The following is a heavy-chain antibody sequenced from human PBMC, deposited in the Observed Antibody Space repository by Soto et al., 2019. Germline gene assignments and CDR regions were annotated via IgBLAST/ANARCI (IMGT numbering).Heavy chain of an antibody. Sequence: GGSLRLSCAASGFIFSNYWMHWVRQVPGKGLVWVTHINSDGSSTTYADSVKGRFTVSRDNAKNTLFLQMNSLRAKDTAVYYCAEVSEATVPMDYYYYGMDVWGQGTTVTVSS. CDR3: AEVSEATVPMDYYYYGMDV. J-gene: IGHJ6*02. D-gene: IGHD4-17*01. V-gene: IGHV3-74*01. CDR2: INSDGSST. CDR1: GFIFSNYW.